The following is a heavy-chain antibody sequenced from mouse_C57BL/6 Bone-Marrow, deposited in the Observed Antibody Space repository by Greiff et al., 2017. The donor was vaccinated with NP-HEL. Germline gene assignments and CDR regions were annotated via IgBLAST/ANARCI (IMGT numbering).Heavy chain of an antibody. V-gene: IGHV14-4*01. Sequence: EVQLQQSGAELVRPGASVKLSCTASGFNIKDDYMHWVKQRPEQGLEWIGWIDPENGDTEYASKFQGKATITADTSSNTAYLQLSSLTSEDTAVYYCTTAHSGGYWGQGTTLTVSS. D-gene: IGHD1-1*02. J-gene: IGHJ2*01. CDR3: TTAHSGGY. CDR2: IDPENGDT. CDR1: GFNIKDDY.